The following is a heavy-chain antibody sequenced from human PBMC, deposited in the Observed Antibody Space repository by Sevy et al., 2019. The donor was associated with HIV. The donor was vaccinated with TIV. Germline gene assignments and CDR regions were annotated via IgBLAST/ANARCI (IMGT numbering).Heavy chain of an antibody. CDR3: ARGGSYRFDY. CDR2: IKQDGSEE. V-gene: IGHV3-7*01. Sequence: GGSLRLSCAVSGFTFSSYWMSWVRQAPGKGLEWVAKIKQDGSEEYYVDSVKGRFTISRDNAKNSLYLQMNSLRAEDTAVYYCARGGSYRFDYWGQGTLVTVSS. CDR1: GFTFSSYW. D-gene: IGHD1-26*01. J-gene: IGHJ4*02.